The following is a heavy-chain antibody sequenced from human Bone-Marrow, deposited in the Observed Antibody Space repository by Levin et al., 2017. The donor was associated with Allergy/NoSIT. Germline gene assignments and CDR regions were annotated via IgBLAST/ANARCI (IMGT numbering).Heavy chain of an antibody. CDR3: VRGTTD. Sequence: PGESLKISCAASGFTFSSYGMHWVRQAPGKGLEWVAVISYDGSNKYYADSVKGRFTISRDNSKNTLYLQMNSLRAEDTAVYYCVRGTTDWGQGTLVTVSS. D-gene: IGHD1-7*01. CDR1: GFTFSSYG. V-gene: IGHV3-30*03. CDR2: ISYDGSNK. J-gene: IGHJ4*02.